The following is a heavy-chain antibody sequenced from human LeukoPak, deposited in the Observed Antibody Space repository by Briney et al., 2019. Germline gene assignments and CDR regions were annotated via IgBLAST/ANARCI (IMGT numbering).Heavy chain of an antibody. V-gene: IGHV3-30*18. J-gene: IGHJ3*02. CDR2: IAYDGSNT. D-gene: IGHD6-13*01. Sequence: GRSLRLSCAASGFTFSSYGMNWVRQAPGKGLEWVAVIAYDGSNTYYADSVKGRFTISRDNSKNTLYLQMSSLRAEDTAVYYCVKQQQLAGWAFDIWGQGTMVTVSS. CDR3: VKQQQLAGWAFDI. CDR1: GFTFSSYG.